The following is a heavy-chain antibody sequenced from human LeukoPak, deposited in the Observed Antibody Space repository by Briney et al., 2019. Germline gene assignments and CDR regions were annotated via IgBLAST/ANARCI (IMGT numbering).Heavy chain of an antibody. D-gene: IGHD3-10*01. CDR2: INSDGSST. CDR1: GFTFSSYW. J-gene: IGHJ3*02. V-gene: IGHV3-74*01. CDR3: AKLRRITMVRGVIGAFDI. Sequence: GGSLRLSCAASGFTFSSYWMHWVRQAPGEGLVWVSRINSDGSSTSYADSVKGRFTISRDNAKNTLYLQMNSLRAEDTAVYYCAKLRRITMVRGVIGAFDIWGQGTMVTVSS.